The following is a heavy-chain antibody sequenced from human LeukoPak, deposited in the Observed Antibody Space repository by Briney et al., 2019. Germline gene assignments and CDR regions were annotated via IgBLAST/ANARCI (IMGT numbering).Heavy chain of an antibody. CDR1: GFTFSTYW. Sequence: RGSLRLSCAASGFTFSTYWMHWVRQAPGEGLVWVSRIHTDGSSTNYADSVRGRFTISRDNAKKTLFLQMNSLRAEDTAIYYCGRDFVKGPTALFDCWGQGTLVTVSS. J-gene: IGHJ4*02. V-gene: IGHV3-74*01. CDR2: IHTDGSST. CDR3: GRDFVKGPTALFDC. D-gene: IGHD3-3*01.